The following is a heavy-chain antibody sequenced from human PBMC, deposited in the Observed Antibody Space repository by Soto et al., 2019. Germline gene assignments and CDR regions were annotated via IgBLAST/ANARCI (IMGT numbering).Heavy chain of an antibody. V-gene: IGHV4-34*01. Sequence: SXSGYYWSWIRRPPGKGLEWIGEINHSGSTNYNPSLKSRVTISVDTSKNQFSLKLSSVTAADTAVYYCARETLRGYSYGSDYWGQGTLVTVSS. CDR3: ARETLRGYSYGSDY. CDR1: SXSGYY. J-gene: IGHJ4*02. CDR2: INHSGST. D-gene: IGHD5-18*01.